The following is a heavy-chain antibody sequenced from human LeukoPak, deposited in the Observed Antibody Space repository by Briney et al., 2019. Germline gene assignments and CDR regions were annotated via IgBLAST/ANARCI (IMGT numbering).Heavy chain of an antibody. Sequence: PSETLSLTCTVSGGSISSYYWSWLRQPPGKGMEWLGYIYYSGSTNYNPSLKSRVTISVDTSKNQFSLKLSSVTAADTAVYYCARSGGYSSPQNYWGQGTLVTVSS. CDR3: ARSGGYSSPQNY. CDR1: GGSISSYY. V-gene: IGHV4-59*01. J-gene: IGHJ4*02. D-gene: IGHD6-19*01. CDR2: IYYSGST.